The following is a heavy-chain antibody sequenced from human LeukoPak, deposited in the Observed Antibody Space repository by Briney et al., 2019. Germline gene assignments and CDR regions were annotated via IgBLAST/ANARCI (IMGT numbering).Heavy chain of an antibody. V-gene: IGHV3-21*01. CDR2: ISSSSST. D-gene: IGHD6-13*01. CDR3: ARSAPAAAGTGPMDV. J-gene: IGHJ6*03. Sequence: GGSLRLSCVASGFTFSSYSMSWVRQAPGKGLEWVSSISSSSSTNYADSVKGRFTISRDNAKNSLYLQMNSLRAEDTTVYYCARSAPAAAGTGPMDVWGKGTTVTVSS. CDR1: GFTFSSYS.